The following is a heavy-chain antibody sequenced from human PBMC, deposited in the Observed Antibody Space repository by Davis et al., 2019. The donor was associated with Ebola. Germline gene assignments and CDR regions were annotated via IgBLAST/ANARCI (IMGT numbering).Heavy chain of an antibody. Sequence: GESLKISCAASGFTFDNYGMNWVRRAPGKGLEWVALLSYDGSNKEYADSVKGRFTISRDISKNTVFLQMNSLGAEDTAVYYCAKDLGSGIAFYGMDGWGKGTTVTVSS. V-gene: IGHV3-30*18. CDR2: LSYDGSNK. D-gene: IGHD1-1*01. CDR3: AKDLGSGIAFYGMDG. CDR1: GFTFDNYG. J-gene: IGHJ6*04.